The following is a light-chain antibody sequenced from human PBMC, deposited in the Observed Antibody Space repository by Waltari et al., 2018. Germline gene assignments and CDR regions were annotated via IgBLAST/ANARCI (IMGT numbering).Light chain of an antibody. J-gene: IGLJ2*01. V-gene: IGLV3-21*04. CDR1: NVGSKS. CDR3: QVWDTSGDHVV. Sequence: SYVLTQPPSVSVAPGQTARITCGGNNVGSKSVHWYQKKPGQAPVVVIFSDGDRPSGIPARFVGSNSENAATLNITRVEAGDEADYYCQVWDTSGDHVVFGGGTKLTVL. CDR2: SDG.